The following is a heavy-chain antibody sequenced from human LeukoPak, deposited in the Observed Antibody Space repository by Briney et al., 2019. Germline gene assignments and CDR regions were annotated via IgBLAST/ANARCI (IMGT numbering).Heavy chain of an antibody. D-gene: IGHD4-23*01. V-gene: IGHV3-48*03. CDR3: ASERYGGNSDAFDI. CDR2: ISWRGNLI. Sequence: GGSLRLFCAASGFTFSNFGVLWVRQARGKGLEGGSYISWRGNLIYYADSVKGRFPIPRDNAKNSLYLQMNSLRAEDTAVYYCASERYGGNSDAFDIWGQGTMVTVSS. CDR1: GFTFSNFG. J-gene: IGHJ3*02.